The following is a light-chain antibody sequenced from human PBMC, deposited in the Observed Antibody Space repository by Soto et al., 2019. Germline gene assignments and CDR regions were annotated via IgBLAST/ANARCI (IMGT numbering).Light chain of an antibody. CDR2: DVS. J-gene: IGKJ1*01. CDR3: QQYYTYWT. CDR1: QSIRSC. Sequence: DIPLTQSPSTLSASVGDRVTITCRASQSIRSCLAWYQQKPGKAPKVLIYDVSTLQSGVPSRFSGSGSGTEFTLTISSLQPDDFATYYCQQYYTYWTFGQGTKVEIK. V-gene: IGKV1-5*01.